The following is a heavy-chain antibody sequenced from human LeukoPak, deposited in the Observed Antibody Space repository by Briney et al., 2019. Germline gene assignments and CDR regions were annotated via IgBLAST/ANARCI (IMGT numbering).Heavy chain of an antibody. J-gene: IGHJ5*02. V-gene: IGHV4-4*02. D-gene: IGHD2-15*01. CDR2: IYHSGST. Sequence: PSGTLSLTCAVSGGSISSSNWWSWVRQPPGKGLEGIGEIYHSGSTNYNPSLKSRVTISVDKSKNQFSLKLSSVTAADTAVYYCARVDIVVVVAARGFDPWGQGTLVTVSS. CDR3: ARVDIVVVVAARGFDP. CDR1: GGSISSSNW.